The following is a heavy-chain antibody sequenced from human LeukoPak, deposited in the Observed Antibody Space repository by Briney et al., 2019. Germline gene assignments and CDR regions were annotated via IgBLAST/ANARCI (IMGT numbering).Heavy chain of an antibody. CDR2: APFDGSDK. V-gene: IGHV3-30*04. D-gene: IGHD6-13*01. CDR3: ARGSGAAAGLLDY. Sequence: GGSLRLSCVASRFTFSSFAMHWVRQVPGRGLEWVAVAPFDGSDKYYADSVKGRFTISRDDSMSTLYLQMNSLTTEDTAVYYCARGSGAAAGLLDYWGQGALVTVSS. J-gene: IGHJ4*02. CDR1: RFTFSSFA.